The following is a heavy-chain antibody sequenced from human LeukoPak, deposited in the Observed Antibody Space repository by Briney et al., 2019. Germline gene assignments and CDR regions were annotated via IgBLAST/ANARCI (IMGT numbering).Heavy chain of an antibody. J-gene: IGHJ4*02. CDR3: ARERGYYYDSSGYYFDY. V-gene: IGHV4-30-2*05. Sequence: SETLSLTCAVSGGSISSGGYSWSWIRQPPGKGLEWIGYIYHSGSTYYNPSLKSRVTISVDTSKNQFSLKLSSVTAADTAVYYCARERGYYYDSSGYYFDYWGQGTLVTVSS. D-gene: IGHD3-22*01. CDR1: GGSISSGGYS. CDR2: IYHSGST.